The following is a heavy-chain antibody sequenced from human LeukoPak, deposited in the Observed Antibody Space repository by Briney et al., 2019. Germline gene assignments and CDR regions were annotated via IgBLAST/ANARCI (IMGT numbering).Heavy chain of an antibody. V-gene: IGHV4-39*07. CDR3: AREARFALPVVGSGDY. D-gene: IGHD6-19*01. J-gene: IGHJ4*02. Sequence: PSETLSLTCSVSGGSISSSDYYWGWIRQPPGKGLEWIGTMFYNGATKSNPSLSGRVTMSIDTSKNQFSLKLRSVTAADTAVYYCAREARFALPVVGSGDYWGQGTLVTVSS. CDR1: GGSISSSDYY. CDR2: MFYNGAT.